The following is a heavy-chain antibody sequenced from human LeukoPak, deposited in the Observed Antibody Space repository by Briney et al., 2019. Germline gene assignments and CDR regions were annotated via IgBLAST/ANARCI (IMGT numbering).Heavy chain of an antibody. J-gene: IGHJ4*02. CDR3: ARDSGGNSYDY. CDR2: IYSGGST. D-gene: IGHD5-18*01. Sequence: GGPLRLSCAASGFTASSNYMSWVRQAPGKGLEWVSVIYSGGSTYYADSVKGRFTISRDNSKNTLYLQMNSLRAEDTAVYYCARDSGGNSYDYWGQGTLVTVSS. V-gene: IGHV3-53*01. CDR1: GFTASSNY.